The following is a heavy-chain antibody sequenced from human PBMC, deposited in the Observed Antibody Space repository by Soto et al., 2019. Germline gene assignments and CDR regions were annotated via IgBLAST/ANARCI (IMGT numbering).Heavy chain of an antibody. CDR3: AKDPYDYVWGSYRSEFDY. V-gene: IGHV3-23*01. Sequence: GGSLRLSCAASRFTFSSYAMSWVRQAPGKGLEWVSAISGSGGSTYYADSVKGRFTISRDNSKNTLYLQMNSLRAEDTAVYYCAKDPYDYVWGSYRSEFDYWGQGTLVTVSS. D-gene: IGHD3-16*02. CDR2: ISGSGGST. J-gene: IGHJ4*02. CDR1: RFTFSSYA.